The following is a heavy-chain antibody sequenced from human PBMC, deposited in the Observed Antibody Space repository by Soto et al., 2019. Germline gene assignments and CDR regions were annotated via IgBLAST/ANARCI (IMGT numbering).Heavy chain of an antibody. V-gene: IGHV4-59*01. Sequence: SETLSLTCTVSGGSISSYYCSWIRQPPGKGLEWIGYIYYSGSTNYNPSLKSRVTISVDTSKNQFSLKLSSVTAADTAVYYCARGIAAPTSFDYWGQGTLVTVSS. CDR3: ARGIAAPTSFDY. D-gene: IGHD6-13*01. CDR1: GGSISSYY. J-gene: IGHJ4*02. CDR2: IYYSGST.